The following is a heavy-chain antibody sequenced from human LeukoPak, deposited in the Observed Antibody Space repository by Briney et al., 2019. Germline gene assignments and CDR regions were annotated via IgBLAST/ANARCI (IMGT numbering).Heavy chain of an antibody. J-gene: IGHJ5*02. CDR1: GFTFSSYG. V-gene: IGHV3-30*02. Sequence: PGGSLRLSCAASGFTFSSYGMHWVRQAPGKGLEWVAFIRYDGSNKYYADSVKGRFTISRDNSKNTLYLQMNRLRAEDTAVYYCALNSGSYRNWFDPWGQGTLVTVSS. CDR3: ALNSGSYRNWFDP. D-gene: IGHD1-26*01. CDR2: IRYDGSNK.